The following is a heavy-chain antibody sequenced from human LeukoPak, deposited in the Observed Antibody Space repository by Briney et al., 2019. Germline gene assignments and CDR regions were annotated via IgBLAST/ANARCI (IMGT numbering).Heavy chain of an antibody. V-gene: IGHV4-39*01. CDR1: GGSISGSSYY. J-gene: IGHJ4*02. D-gene: IGHD2-21*02. Sequence: PSETLSLTRSVSGGSISGSSYYWGWIRQPPGKGLEWIAKIYYRGSTYYNPSLKSRVIMSIDTSKNQFSLKVNSVTATDTAVYYGAKTVWSRLAAGLDSWRERTIVTVSS. CDR3: AKTVWSRLAAGLDS. CDR2: IYYRGST.